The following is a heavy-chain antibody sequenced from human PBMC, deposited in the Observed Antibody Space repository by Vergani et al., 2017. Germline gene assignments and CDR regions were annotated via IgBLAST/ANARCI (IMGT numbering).Heavy chain of an antibody. J-gene: IGHJ4*02. D-gene: IGHD1-1*01. CDR1: EYSFGNYW. CDR3: ARHTTYTDS. CDR2: IYPADSDT. V-gene: IGHV5-51*01. Sequence: EVELVQSGPEMRKPGESLKIFCKGSEYSFGNYWIGWVRQMPGKGLEWMGIIYPADSDTRYSPSLQGQVTISADKSISTAVLQWDSLKASDIALYYCARHTTYTDSWGQGTLVTVSS.